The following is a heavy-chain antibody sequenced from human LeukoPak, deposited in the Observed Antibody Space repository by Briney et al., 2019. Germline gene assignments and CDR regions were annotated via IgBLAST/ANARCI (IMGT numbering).Heavy chain of an antibody. CDR1: GFTLITYS. CDR2: ISGNSSYI. Sequence: GGSLRLSCAASGFTLITYSINWVRQAPGKGLEWVSSISGNSSYIYYADSVKGRFTISRDNARNSLYLQMDNLRAEDTAVYYCAREEMGGTARSGALYWGQGTLVTVSS. V-gene: IGHV3-21*01. J-gene: IGHJ4*02. D-gene: IGHD3-10*01. CDR3: AREEMGGTARSGALY.